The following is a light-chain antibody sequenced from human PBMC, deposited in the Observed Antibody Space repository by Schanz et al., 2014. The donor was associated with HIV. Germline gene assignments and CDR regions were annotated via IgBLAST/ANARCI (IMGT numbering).Light chain of an antibody. CDR2: GAS. CDR1: QTIANF. CDR3: QQYGSSPWT. J-gene: IGKJ1*01. V-gene: IGKV1-39*01. Sequence: IQMTQSPSSLSASVGDRVTITCRASQTIANFLNWYQQTPGKAPKLLIYGASNVQSGVPSRFSGSGSGTVFTLTISRLEPEDFAVYYCQQYGSSPWTFGQGTKVEIE.